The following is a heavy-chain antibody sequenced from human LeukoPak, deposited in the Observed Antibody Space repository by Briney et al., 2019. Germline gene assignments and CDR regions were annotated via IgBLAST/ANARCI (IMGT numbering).Heavy chain of an antibody. CDR2: INPNSGGT. J-gene: IGHJ3*02. V-gene: IGHV1-2*02. CDR1: GYTFTGYY. Sequence: GASVKVSCKASGYTFTGYYMHWVRQAPGQGLEWMGWINPNSGGTNYAQKFQGRVTMTRDTSISTVYMELSRLRSDDTAVYYCAREGWFGELFPFGIWGQGTMVIVSS. CDR3: AREGWFGELFPFGI. D-gene: IGHD3-10*01.